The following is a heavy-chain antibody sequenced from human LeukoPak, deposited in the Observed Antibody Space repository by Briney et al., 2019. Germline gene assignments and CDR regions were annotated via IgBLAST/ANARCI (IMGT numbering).Heavy chain of an antibody. D-gene: IGHD6-19*01. CDR3: ARRLSPLYSSGWYGVDY. CDR2: ISAYNGNT. CDR1: GYTFTSYG. J-gene: IGHJ4*02. Sequence: GASVKVSCKASGYTFTSYGISWVRQAPGEGLEWMGWISAYNGNTNYAQKLQGRVTMTTDTSTSTAYIELRSLRSDDTAVYYCARRLSPLYSSGWYGVDYWGQGTLVTVSS. V-gene: IGHV1-18*01.